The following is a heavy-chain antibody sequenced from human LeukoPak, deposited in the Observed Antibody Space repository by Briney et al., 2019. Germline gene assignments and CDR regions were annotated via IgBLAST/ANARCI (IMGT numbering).Heavy chain of an antibody. J-gene: IGHJ3*02. D-gene: IGHD2-15*01. CDR3: ARGGGSFYPEDAFDI. CDR2: IYPGDSDI. V-gene: IGHV5-51*01. CDR1: GYSFTSYW. Sequence: GESLKISCKGSGYSFTSYWIAGVRQMPGKGLVWMGVIYPGDSDIRYSPSFQGQVSISADKSISTAYIQWTSLKASDTAMYYCARGGGSFYPEDAFDIWGQGTMVTVSS.